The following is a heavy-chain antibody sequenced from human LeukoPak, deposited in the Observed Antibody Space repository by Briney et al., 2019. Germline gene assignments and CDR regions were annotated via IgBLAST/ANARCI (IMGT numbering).Heavy chain of an antibody. Sequence: GGSLRLSCAASGFTVSTNYMSWVRQAAGRRLEWVSVIYSVGRTYYADSVKGRFTISRDNSKTTLYLQMNSLRAEDTAVYYCARDSGRFDVFDIWGQGTMVTVSS. CDR1: GFTVSTNY. CDR2: IYSVGRT. J-gene: IGHJ3*02. D-gene: IGHD3-10*01. V-gene: IGHV3-53*01. CDR3: ARDSGRFDVFDI.